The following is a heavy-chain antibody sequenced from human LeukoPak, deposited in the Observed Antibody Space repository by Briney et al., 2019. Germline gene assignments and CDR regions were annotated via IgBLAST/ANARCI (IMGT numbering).Heavy chain of an antibody. CDR2: IYYSGSA. V-gene: IGHV4-59*01. CDR1: GGSFSGYY. D-gene: IGHD1-1*01. CDR3: ARDRTGNNWFDP. J-gene: IGHJ5*01. Sequence: SETLSLTCAVYGGSFSGYYWSWIRQPPGKGLEWIGYIYYSGSANYNPSLSNRVTISVDTSKNQFSLRLSSVTAADTAVYYCARDRTGNNWFDPWGQGTLVTVSS.